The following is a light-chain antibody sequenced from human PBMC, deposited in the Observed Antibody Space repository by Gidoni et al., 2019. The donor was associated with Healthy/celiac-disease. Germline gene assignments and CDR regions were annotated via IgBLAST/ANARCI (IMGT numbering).Light chain of an antibody. CDR2: DVS. Sequence: TISCTGTSSDVGGYNYVSWYQQHPGKAPKLMIYDVSNRPSGVSNRCSGSKSGNTASLTIAGLQAEDEADYYCSSYTSSSTYVVFGGGTKLTVL. V-gene: IGLV2-14*03. J-gene: IGLJ2*01. CDR3: SSYTSSSTYVV. CDR1: SSDVGGYNY.